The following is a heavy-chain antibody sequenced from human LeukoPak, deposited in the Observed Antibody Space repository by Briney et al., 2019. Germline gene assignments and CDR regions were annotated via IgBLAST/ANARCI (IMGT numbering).Heavy chain of an antibody. CDR3: AKDIALTIWAPDGGMDV. CDR1: GFTFDDYA. D-gene: IGHD3-3*01. V-gene: IGHV3-9*01. Sequence: GRSLRLSCAASGFTFDDYAMHWVRQAPGKGLEWVSGISWNSGSIGYADSVKGRFTISRDNAKNSLYLQMSSLRAEDTALYYCAKDIALTIWAPDGGMDVWGQGTTVTVSS. J-gene: IGHJ6*02. CDR2: ISWNSGSI.